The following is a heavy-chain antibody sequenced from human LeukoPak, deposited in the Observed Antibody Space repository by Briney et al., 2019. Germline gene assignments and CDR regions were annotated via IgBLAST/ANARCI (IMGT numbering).Heavy chain of an antibody. J-gene: IGHJ4*02. D-gene: IGHD3-10*01. V-gene: IGHV3-30*03. CDR2: ISYDGSNK. Sequence: GRSLRLSCAASGFTFSSYGMHWVRQAPGKGLEWVAVISYDGSNKYYADSVKGRFTISRDNSKNTLYLQMNSLRAEDTAVYYCARSFYGSGTGSFDYWGQGTLVTVSS. CDR3: ARSFYGSGTGSFDY. CDR1: GFTFSSYG.